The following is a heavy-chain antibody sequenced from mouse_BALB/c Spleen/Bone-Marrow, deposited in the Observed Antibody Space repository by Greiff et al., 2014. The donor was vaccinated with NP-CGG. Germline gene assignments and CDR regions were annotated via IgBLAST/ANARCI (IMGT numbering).Heavy chain of an antibody. CDR2: INPSNGRT. CDR1: GYTFTHYW. CDR3: ARGFDY. V-gene: IGHV1S81*02. J-gene: IGHJ2*01. Sequence: QVQLKGSGAELVEPGASVKLSCQASGYTFTHYWVHWGEQRPGQGLEWIGEINPSNGRTNYNEKFKSKATLTVDKSSSTAYMQLSSLTSEDSAVYYCARGFDYWGQGTTLTVSS.